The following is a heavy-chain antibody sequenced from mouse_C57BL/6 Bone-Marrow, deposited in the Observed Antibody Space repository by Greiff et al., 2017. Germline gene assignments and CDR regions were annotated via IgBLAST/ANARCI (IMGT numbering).Heavy chain of an antibody. CDR3: ASWYYNSPYYLDY. V-gene: IGHV1-69*01. CDR1: GYTFTSYW. CDR2: IDPSDSYT. D-gene: IGHD2-12*01. J-gene: IGHJ2*01. Sequence: QVQLQQPGAELVMPGASVKLSCKASGYTFTSYWMHWVKQRPGQGLEWIGEIDPSDSYTNYNQKFKGKSTLTVDKSSSTAYMQLSSLTSEDSAVYYCASWYYNSPYYLDYWGQGTTVTVSS.